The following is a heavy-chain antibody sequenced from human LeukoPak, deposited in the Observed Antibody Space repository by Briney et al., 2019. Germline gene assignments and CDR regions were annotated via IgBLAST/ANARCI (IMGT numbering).Heavy chain of an antibody. CDR1: GFTFSSYA. CDR3: ARDRLPWPYYYDSSGYQRGSLVELDY. J-gene: IGHJ4*02. D-gene: IGHD3-22*01. V-gene: IGHV3-30*04. Sequence: PGGSLRLSCAASGFTFSSYAMHWVRQAPGKGLEWVAVISYDGSNKYYADSVKGRFTISRDNSKNTLYLQMNSLRAEDTAVYYCARDRLPWPYYYDSSGYQRGSLVELDYWGQGTLVTVSS. CDR2: ISYDGSNK.